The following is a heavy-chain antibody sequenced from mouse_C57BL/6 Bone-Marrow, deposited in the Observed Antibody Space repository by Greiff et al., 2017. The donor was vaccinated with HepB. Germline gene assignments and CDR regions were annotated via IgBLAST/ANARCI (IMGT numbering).Heavy chain of an antibody. V-gene: IGHV1-18*01. D-gene: IGHD3-1*01. CDR3: ARSGGSAWFAY. J-gene: IGHJ3*01. CDR1: GYTFTDYN. CDR2: INPNNGGT. Sequence: EVQVVESGPELVKPGASVKIPCKASGYTFTDYNMDWVKQSHGKSLEWIGDINPNNGGTIYNQKFKGKATLTVDKSSSTAYMERRSLTSECTAVYFCARSGGSAWFAYWGQGTLVTVSA.